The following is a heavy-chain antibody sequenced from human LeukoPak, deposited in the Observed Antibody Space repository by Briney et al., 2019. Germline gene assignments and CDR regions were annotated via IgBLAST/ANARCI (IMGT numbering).Heavy chain of an antibody. CDR1: GFTFSSYA. J-gene: IGHJ6*02. D-gene: IGHD2-21*02. V-gene: IGHV3-33*08. Sequence: PGGSLRLSCAASGFTFSSYAMHWVRQAPGKGLEWVAVIWYDGSNKYYADSVKGRFTISRDNSKNTLYLQMNSLSAEDTAVYYCARDRILPNYYYGMDVWGQGTTVTVSS. CDR3: ARDRILPNYYYGMDV. CDR2: IWYDGSNK.